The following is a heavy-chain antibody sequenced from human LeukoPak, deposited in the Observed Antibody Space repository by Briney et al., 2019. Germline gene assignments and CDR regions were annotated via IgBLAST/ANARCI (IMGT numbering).Heavy chain of an antibody. V-gene: IGHV5-51*01. Sequence: GESLKISCKGSGYSFTSYWIGWVRQMPGKGLEWMGIIYPGDSDTRYSPSFQGQVTISADKSISTAYLQWSSLKASDTAMYYCARPLVGYSGPYYFDYWGQGTLVTVSS. CDR1: GYSFTSYW. CDR2: IYPGDSDT. D-gene: IGHD5-24*01. J-gene: IGHJ4*02. CDR3: ARPLVGYSGPYYFDY.